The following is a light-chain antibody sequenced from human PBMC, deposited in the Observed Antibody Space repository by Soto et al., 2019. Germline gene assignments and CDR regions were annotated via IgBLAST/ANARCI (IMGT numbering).Light chain of an antibody. J-gene: IGKJ5*01. Sequence: DIQMTQSPSSLSASIGDSVNITCRASQDIGTYLNWYQHKPGKAPKHLIYAASSLQTGVPSRFTGSGSGTEFTLTIDSLQPEDFATYYCQQSYTTPRITFGQGTRLEIK. CDR3: QQSYTTPRIT. V-gene: IGKV1-39*01. CDR2: AAS. CDR1: QDIGTY.